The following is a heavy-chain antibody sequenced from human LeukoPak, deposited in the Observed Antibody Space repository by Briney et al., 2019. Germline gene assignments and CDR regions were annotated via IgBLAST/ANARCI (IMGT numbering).Heavy chain of an antibody. D-gene: IGHD6-19*01. V-gene: IGHV4-61*01. Sequence: SETLSLTCTISGGSISGSSSFYWTWMRQPPGKGLEWIGYIHYSGSATYNPSLKSRVTMSVDTSTNQFSLKLSSVTAADTAVYYCARHYSSDPFDYWGQGTLVTVSS. CDR2: IHYSGSA. J-gene: IGHJ4*02. CDR3: ARHYSSDPFDY. CDR1: GGSISGSSSFY.